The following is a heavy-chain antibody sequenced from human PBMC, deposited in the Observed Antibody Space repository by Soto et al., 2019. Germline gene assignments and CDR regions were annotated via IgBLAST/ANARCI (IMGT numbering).Heavy chain of an antibody. J-gene: IGHJ4*02. V-gene: IGHV3-53*01. CDR3: ARDSHSSSWYYFEY. Sequence: PGGSLRLSCAASGFTVSSNYMSWVCQAPGKGLEWVSVIYSGGSTYYADSVKGRFTISRDNSKNTLYLQMNSLRAEDTAVYYCARDSHSSSWYYFEYWGQGTLVTVSS. CDR2: IYSGGST. D-gene: IGHD6-13*01. CDR1: GFTVSSNY.